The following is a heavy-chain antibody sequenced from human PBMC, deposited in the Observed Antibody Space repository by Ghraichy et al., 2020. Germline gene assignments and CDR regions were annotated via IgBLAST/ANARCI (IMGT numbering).Heavy chain of an antibody. Sequence: GESLNISCTASGFTFSSYAMSWVRQAPGKGLEWVSAISGSGGSTYYADSVKGRFTISRDNSKNTLYLQMNSLRAEDTAVYYCAKLRAAAGTRWFDPWGQGTLVTVSS. CDR2: ISGSGGST. CDR1: GFTFSSYA. J-gene: IGHJ5*02. V-gene: IGHV3-23*01. D-gene: IGHD6-13*01. CDR3: AKLRAAAGTRWFDP.